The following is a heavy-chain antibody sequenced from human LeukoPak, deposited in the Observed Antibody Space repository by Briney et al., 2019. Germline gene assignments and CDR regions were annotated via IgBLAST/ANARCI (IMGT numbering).Heavy chain of an antibody. J-gene: IGHJ3*02. Sequence: GGSLRLPCAASGFTSDDYAMHWVRQAPGKGLEWVSGISWNSGSIGYADSVKGRFTISRDNAKNSLYLQMNSLRAEDTALYYCAKDVADAARPSDAFDIWGQGTMVTVSS. CDR3: AKDVADAARPSDAFDI. V-gene: IGHV3-9*02. CDR1: GFTSDDYA. D-gene: IGHD6-6*01. CDR2: ISWNSGSI.